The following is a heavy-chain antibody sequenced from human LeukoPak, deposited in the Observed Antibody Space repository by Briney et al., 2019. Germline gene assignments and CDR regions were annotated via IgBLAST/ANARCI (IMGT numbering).Heavy chain of an antibody. CDR2: IYHSGSI. J-gene: IGHJ3*02. D-gene: IGHD6-6*01. CDR3: ARTSTAARRANAFDI. V-gene: IGHV4-30-2*01. CDR1: GGSISSGGYS. Sequence: SETLSLTCAVSGGSISSGGYSWSWIRQPPGKGLEWIGYIYHSGSIYYSPSLKSRVTISVDRSKNQFSLKLSSVTAADTAVYYCARTSTAARRANAFDIWGQGTMVTVSS.